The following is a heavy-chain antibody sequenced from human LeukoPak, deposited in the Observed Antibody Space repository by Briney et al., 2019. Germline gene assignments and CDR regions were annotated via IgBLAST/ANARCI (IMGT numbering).Heavy chain of an antibody. Sequence: SETLSLTCTVSGGPISSSSYYWGWIRQPPGKGLEWLGSIYYSGSTYYNPSLKIRVTISVDTSKNQFSLKLSSVTAADTAVYYCARDVYYYGSGSYFLDYWGQGTLVTVSS. V-gene: IGHV4-39*02. D-gene: IGHD3-10*01. CDR3: ARDVYYYGSGSYFLDY. CDR1: GGPISSSSYY. J-gene: IGHJ4*02. CDR2: IYYSGST.